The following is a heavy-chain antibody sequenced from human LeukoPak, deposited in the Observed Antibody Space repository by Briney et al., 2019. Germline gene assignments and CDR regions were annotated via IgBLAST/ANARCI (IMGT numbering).Heavy chain of an antibody. CDR1: GGSFSGYY. Sequence: SETLSLTCAVYGGSFSGYYWSWIRQPPGKGLEWIGEINHSGSTNYNPSLKSRVTISVDTSKNQFSLKLSSVTAADTAVYYCARLGYYGSGNDSWGQGTLVTVSS. J-gene: IGHJ5*01. V-gene: IGHV4-34*01. CDR2: INHSGST. D-gene: IGHD3-10*01. CDR3: ARLGYYGSGNDS.